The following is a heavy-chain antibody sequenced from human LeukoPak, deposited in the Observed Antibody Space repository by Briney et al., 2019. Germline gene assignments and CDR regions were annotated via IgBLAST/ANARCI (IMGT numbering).Heavy chain of an antibody. D-gene: IGHD3-22*01. CDR2: ISYDGSNK. CDR3: AKAGDSSGYYYEDY. V-gene: IGHV3-30*18. Sequence: GGSLRLSCAASGFTFSSYGMHWVRQAPGKGLEWVAVISYDGSNKYYADSVKGRFTISRDNSKNTLYLQMNSLRAEDTAVYYCAKAGDSSGYYYEDYWGQGTLVTVPS. J-gene: IGHJ4*02. CDR1: GFTFSSYG.